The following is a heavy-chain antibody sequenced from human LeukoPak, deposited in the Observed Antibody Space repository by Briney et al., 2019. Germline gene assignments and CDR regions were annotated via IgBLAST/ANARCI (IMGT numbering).Heavy chain of an antibody. CDR1: GFTFNTYS. V-gene: IGHV3-21*06. CDR2: ISVNSRYI. Sequence: GSLRLSCAASGFTFNTYSMNWVRQAPGKGLEWVSSISVNSRYIYYADSLQGRFTISRDDAKNSLYLQMNSLRAEDTAVYYCARDAYYLDRSGQYYFDSWGQGTLVTVSS. J-gene: IGHJ4*02. CDR3: ARDAYYLDRSGQYYFDS. D-gene: IGHD3-22*01.